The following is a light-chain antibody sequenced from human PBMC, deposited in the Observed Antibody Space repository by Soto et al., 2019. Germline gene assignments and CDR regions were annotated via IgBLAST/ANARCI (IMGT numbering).Light chain of an antibody. Sequence: EIVMTQSPATLSVSPGERATLSCRASQSVNGNLAWYQQKPGQAPRLLIYGASTRATGISARFSGSGSGTEFTLTISSRQSEDFAVYYCQQYNNWPLTFGGGTKVEIK. V-gene: IGKV3-15*01. CDR3: QQYNNWPLT. CDR2: GAS. J-gene: IGKJ4*01. CDR1: QSVNGN.